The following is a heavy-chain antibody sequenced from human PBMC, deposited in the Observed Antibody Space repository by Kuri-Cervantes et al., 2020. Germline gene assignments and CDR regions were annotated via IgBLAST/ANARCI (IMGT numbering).Heavy chain of an antibody. CDR3: AKEYVGYCSSTSCYTFDY. D-gene: IGHD2-2*01. Sequence: GGSLRLSGAASGFTVSSDDMQWVRQAPGKGLEWVAVITYDGSNKYYAESVKGRFTSSRDNSKNTLQLQMNSLRAEDTAVYYCAKEYVGYCSSTSCYTFDYWGQGTLVTVSS. J-gene: IGHJ4*02. V-gene: IGHV3-30*18. CDR1: GFTVSSDD. CDR2: ITYDGSNK.